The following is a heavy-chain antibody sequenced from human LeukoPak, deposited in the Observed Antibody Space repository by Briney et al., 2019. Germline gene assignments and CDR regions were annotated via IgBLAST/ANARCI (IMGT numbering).Heavy chain of an antibody. D-gene: IGHD3-22*01. V-gene: IGHV4-61*01. CDR3: ARDPSGYFNY. Sequence: SETLSLTCAVSGGSVSSGNYYWSWIRQPPGRGLEWIGYIYNSGSTNYNPSLKSRVTISVDTSKNQFSLKLSSMTAADTAVYYCARDPSGYFNYWGQGTLATVSS. CDR2: IYNSGST. CDR1: GGSVSSGNYY. J-gene: IGHJ4*02.